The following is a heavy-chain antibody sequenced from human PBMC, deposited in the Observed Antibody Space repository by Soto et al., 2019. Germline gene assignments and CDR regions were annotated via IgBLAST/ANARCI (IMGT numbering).Heavy chain of an antibody. CDR2: IYYSGST. J-gene: IGHJ4*02. CDR3: ARARYCSSTSCSPFDY. CDR1: GGSISSYY. D-gene: IGHD2-2*01. V-gene: IGHV4-59*01. Sequence: SETLSLTCTVSGGSISSYYWSWIRQPPGKGLEWIGYIYYSGSTNYNPSLKSRVTISVDTSKNQFSLKLSSVTAADTAVYYCARARYCSSTSCSPFDYWGQGTLLPVSS.